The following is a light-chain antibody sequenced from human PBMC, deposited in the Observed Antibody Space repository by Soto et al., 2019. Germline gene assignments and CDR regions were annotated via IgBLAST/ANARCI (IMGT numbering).Light chain of an antibody. J-gene: IGKJ1*01. CDR2: GAS. CDR1: QSISSN. V-gene: IGKV3-15*01. CDR3: QEYSDWPTWA. Sequence: EIVVTQSPATLSVSPGERATLSCRASQSISSNLAWYQHRPGQAPRLLIYGASTRATGIPARFSGSGSGTDFTLIISGLQPEDLAVYYCQEYSDWPTWAFGQGTKVEIK.